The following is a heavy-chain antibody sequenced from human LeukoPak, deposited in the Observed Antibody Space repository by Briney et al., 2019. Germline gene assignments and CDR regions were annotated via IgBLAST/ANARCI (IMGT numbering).Heavy chain of an antibody. J-gene: IGHJ6*02. CDR1: GYSFTSYW. Sequence: GESLKISCKGSGYSFTSYWIGWVRQMPGKGLGWMGIIYPGDSDTRYSPSFQGQVTISADKSISTAYLQWSSLKASDTAMYYCARHATVTTLFHGMDVWGQGTTVTVSS. CDR2: IYPGDSDT. D-gene: IGHD4-17*01. CDR3: ARHATVTTLFHGMDV. V-gene: IGHV5-51*01.